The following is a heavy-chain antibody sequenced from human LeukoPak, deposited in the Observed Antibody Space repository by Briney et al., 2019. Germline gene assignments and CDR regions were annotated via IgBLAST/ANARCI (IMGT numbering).Heavy chain of an antibody. CDR3: ARLEKYYFDY. CDR2: IYPTGST. Sequence: SETLSLTCTVSGGSISSVSYYWNWIRQPAGKGLGWIGRIYPTGSTNYSPSLKSRVTISVDTSNNQFSLKLSSVTAADTAVYYCARLEKYYFDYWGQGTLVTVSS. J-gene: IGHJ4*02. V-gene: IGHV4-61*02. CDR1: GGSISSVSYY.